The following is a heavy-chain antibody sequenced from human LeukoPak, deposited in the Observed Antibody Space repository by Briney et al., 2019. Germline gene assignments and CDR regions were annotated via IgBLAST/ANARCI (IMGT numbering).Heavy chain of an antibody. J-gene: IGHJ1*01. CDR3: ARGYYDSSGYYYGYFQH. D-gene: IGHD3-22*01. CDR2: IYYGGST. CDR1: GGSISSSSYY. V-gene: IGHV4-39*01. Sequence: SETLSLTCTVSGGSISSSSYYWGWIRQPPGKGLECIGSIYYGGSTYYNPSLKSRVTISVDTSKNQFSLKLSSVTAADTAVYYCARGYYDSSGYYYGYFQHWGQGTLVTVSS.